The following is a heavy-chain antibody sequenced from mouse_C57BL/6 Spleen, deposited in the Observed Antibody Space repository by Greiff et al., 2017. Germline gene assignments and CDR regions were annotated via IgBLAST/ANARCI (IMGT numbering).Heavy chain of an antibody. CDR2: IYPGDGDT. CDR1: GYAFSSYW. Sequence: VQGVESGAELVKPGASVKISCKASGYAFSSYWMNWVKQRPGKGLEWIGQIYPGDGDTNYNGKFKGKATLTADKSSSTAYMQLSSLTSEDSAVYFCAVYYDYDEGFAYWGQGTLVTVSA. D-gene: IGHD2-4*01. V-gene: IGHV1-80*01. CDR3: AVYYDYDEGFAY. J-gene: IGHJ3*01.